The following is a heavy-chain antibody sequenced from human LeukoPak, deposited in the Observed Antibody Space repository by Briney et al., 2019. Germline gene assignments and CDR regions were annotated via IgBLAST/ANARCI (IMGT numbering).Heavy chain of an antibody. Sequence: ASVKVSCKASGYTFTSYGISWVRQAPGQGLEWMGWISTYNGNTNYAQNLQGRVTMTTDTSTSTAYMELRSLRSDDTAVYYCARVNKATVTPHAFDIWGQGTMVTVSS. CDR3: ARVNKATVTPHAFDI. CDR1: GYTFTSYG. D-gene: IGHD4-17*01. CDR2: ISTYNGNT. V-gene: IGHV1-18*01. J-gene: IGHJ3*02.